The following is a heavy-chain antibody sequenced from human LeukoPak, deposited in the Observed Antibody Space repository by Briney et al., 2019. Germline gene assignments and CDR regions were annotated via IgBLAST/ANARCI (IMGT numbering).Heavy chain of an antibody. CDR1: GFTFSSYA. D-gene: IGHD6-19*01. V-gene: IGHV3-30*04. Sequence: PGGSLRLSCAASGFTFSSYAMHWVRQAPGKGLEWVAVISYDGSNKYYADSVKGRFTISRDNSKNTLYLQMNSLRAEDTAVYYCARDMGAVAGHGLNYYYYGMDVWAPGILVTVSS. CDR3: ARDMGAVAGHGLNYYYYGMDV. CDR2: ISYDGSNK. J-gene: IGHJ6*02.